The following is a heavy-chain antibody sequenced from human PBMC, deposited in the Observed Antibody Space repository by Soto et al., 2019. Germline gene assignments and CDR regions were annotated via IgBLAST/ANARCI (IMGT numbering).Heavy chain of an antibody. Sequence: GGSLRLSCAASGFTFSSYGMHWVRQAPGKGLEWVAVIWYDGSNKYYADSVKGRFTISRDNSKNTLYLQMNSLRAEDTAVYYCARERDEVVAATPVNWFDPWGQGTLVTVSS. CDR3: ARERDEVVAATPVNWFDP. D-gene: IGHD2-15*01. CDR2: IWYDGSNK. V-gene: IGHV3-33*01. J-gene: IGHJ5*02. CDR1: GFTFSSYG.